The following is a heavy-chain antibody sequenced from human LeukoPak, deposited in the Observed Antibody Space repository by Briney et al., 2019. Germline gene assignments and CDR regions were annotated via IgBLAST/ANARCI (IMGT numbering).Heavy chain of an antibody. Sequence: PGGSLRLSCATSGFTFSDYWMTWVRQAPGKGLEWVASMNQDGSERKYVDSVKGRFTISRDNAKNSLDLQMNSLRAEDTAVYYCARVSRGYDADEFDYWGQGTLVTVSS. CDR2: MNQDGSER. J-gene: IGHJ4*02. D-gene: IGHD3-10*01. CDR1: GFTFSDYW. CDR3: ARVSRGYDADEFDY. V-gene: IGHV3-7*05.